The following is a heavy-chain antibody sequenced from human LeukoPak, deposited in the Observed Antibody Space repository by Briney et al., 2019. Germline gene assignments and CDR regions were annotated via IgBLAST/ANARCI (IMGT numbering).Heavy chain of an antibody. CDR3: ARGGGPVVFDI. J-gene: IGHJ3*02. D-gene: IGHD4-23*01. CDR1: GYSFTSYW. Sequence: GESLKISCKGSGYSFTSYWIGWVRQMPGKGLEGMGIIYPGDSDTRYSPSFQGQVAISADKSIGTEYQKWSSLKASDCAMYYCARGGGPVVFDIWGQGTMVTVSS. CDR2: IYPGDSDT. V-gene: IGHV5-51*01.